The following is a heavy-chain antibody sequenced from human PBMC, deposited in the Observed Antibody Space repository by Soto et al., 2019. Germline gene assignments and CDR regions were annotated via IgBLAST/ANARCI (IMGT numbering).Heavy chain of an antibody. CDR3: ARYDFVAYYFDL. V-gene: IGHV4-59*01. Sequence: SSETLSLTCIVSGPSITSYYCSWIRRPPGKGLEWIGYMIYRGTANYNPSLKSRVTISVDTSKNQFSLNLSSVSTADTAMYFCARYDFVAYYFDLWGPGTLVTVSS. CDR2: MIYRGTA. J-gene: IGHJ4*02. CDR1: GPSITSYY. D-gene: IGHD3-3*01.